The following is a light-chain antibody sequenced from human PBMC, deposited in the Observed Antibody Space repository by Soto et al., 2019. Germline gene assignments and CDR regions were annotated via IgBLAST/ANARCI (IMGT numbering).Light chain of an antibody. J-gene: IGLJ2*01. CDR2: RNN. V-gene: IGLV1-47*01. CDR3: AAWDDSLSGVV. Sequence: QSVLTQPPSSSGTPGQRVTISCSGSSSNIGSNYVYWYQQLPGTVPQLLIYRNNERPSGVPDRLSGSKSGTSASLAISGLRAEDEADYDCAAWDDSLSGVVFGGGTKLTVL. CDR1: SSNIGSNY.